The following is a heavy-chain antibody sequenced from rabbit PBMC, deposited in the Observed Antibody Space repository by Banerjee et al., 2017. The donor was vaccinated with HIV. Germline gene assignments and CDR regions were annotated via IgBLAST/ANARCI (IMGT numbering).Heavy chain of an antibody. V-gene: IGHV1S43*01. J-gene: IGHJ4*01. CDR3: VRAGVYAGSSSYTGFDFNL. Sequence: QSLEESGGDLVKPEGSLTLTCTASGFSFSSSDYMCWVRQAPGKGPEWIACIYGGDGSTDYASWVNGRFTISRSTSLNTVDLQMTSLTAADTATYFCVRAGVYAGSSSYTGFDFNLWGQGTLVTVS. CDR1: GFSFSSSDY. CDR2: IYGGDGST. D-gene: IGHD8-1*01.